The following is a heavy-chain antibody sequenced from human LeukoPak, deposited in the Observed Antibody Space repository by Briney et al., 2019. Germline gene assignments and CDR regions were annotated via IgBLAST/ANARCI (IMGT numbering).Heavy chain of an antibody. J-gene: IGHJ3*02. CDR1: GFTFSAYW. CDR3: ARDRDYDSSGYSRAFDI. Sequence: GGSLRLSCAASGFTFSAYWMSWVRLAPGKGLEWVANIKQDGSKYYVDSVKGRFTISRDNAKNSVYLQMNSLRAEDTAVYYCARDRDYDSSGYSRAFDIWGQGTMVTVSS. V-gene: IGHV3-7*04. D-gene: IGHD3-22*01. CDR2: IKQDGSK.